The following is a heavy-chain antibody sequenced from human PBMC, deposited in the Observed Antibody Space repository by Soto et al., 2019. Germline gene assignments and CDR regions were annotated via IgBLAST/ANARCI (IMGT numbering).Heavy chain of an antibody. CDR1: GFTFSSYS. V-gene: IGHV3-48*01. CDR3: ARQRLDTYHYYMDV. Sequence: EVQLVESGGGLVQPGGSLRLSCAASGFTFSSYSMKWVRQAPGKGLEWVSYISGSSGTIYYGDSVKGRFTISRDNAKNSLYLQMNSLRAEDTAVYYCARQRLDTYHYYMDVWGKGTTVTVSS. CDR2: ISGSSGTI. D-gene: IGHD5-18*01. J-gene: IGHJ6*03.